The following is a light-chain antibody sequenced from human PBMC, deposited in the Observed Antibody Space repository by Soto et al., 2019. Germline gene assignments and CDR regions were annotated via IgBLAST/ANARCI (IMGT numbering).Light chain of an antibody. CDR1: SIDVGGYNY. CDR2: DVT. CDR3: TSYTTSSPYLV. Sequence: QSVLTQPASVSGSPGQSITISCTGTSIDVGGYNYVSWNQHHPGKAPKLMIYDVTNRPSGVSNRFSGSKSGNTASLTISGLQAEDEADYYCTSYTTSSPYLVFGGGTKLTVL. V-gene: IGLV2-14*03. J-gene: IGLJ3*02.